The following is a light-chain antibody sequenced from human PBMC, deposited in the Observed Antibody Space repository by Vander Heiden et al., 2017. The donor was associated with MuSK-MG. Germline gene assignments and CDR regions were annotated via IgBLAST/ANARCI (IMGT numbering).Light chain of an antibody. Sequence: DIQMTQSPSSLSASVGDRVIITCRASQSIRSYLNWYQQKPGQAPKFLIYAASTVQSGVPSRFSGSGSGTDFTLTISRVQPEDFATYYCQQRDSATRTFGGGTKVEIK. CDR1: QSIRSY. V-gene: IGKV1-39*01. CDR3: QQRDSATRT. CDR2: AAS. J-gene: IGKJ4*01.